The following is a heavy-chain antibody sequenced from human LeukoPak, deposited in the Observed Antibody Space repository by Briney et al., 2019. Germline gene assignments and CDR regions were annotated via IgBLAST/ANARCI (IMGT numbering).Heavy chain of an antibody. CDR1: GGSISSSNW. Sequence: PSETLSLTCAVSGGSISSSNWWSWVRQPPGKGLEWIGEIYHSGSTNYNPSPKSRVTISVDKSKNQSSLKLSSVTAADTAVYYCAIYYGSGSYYYDYWGQGTLVTVSS. CDR3: AIYYGSGSYYYDY. V-gene: IGHV4-4*02. D-gene: IGHD3-10*01. CDR2: IYHSGST. J-gene: IGHJ4*02.